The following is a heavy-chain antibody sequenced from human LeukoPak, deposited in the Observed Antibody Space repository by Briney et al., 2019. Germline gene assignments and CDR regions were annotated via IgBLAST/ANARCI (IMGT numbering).Heavy chain of an antibody. CDR2: IYNSGST. CDR1: GGSISSGGHY. J-gene: IGHJ4*02. V-gene: IGHV4-31*03. CDR3: ARENSNSWYLDY. Sequence: ASQTLSLTCTVSGGSISSGGHYWSWIRQHPGKGLEWIGYIYNSGSTNYNPSLKSRVTISVDTSKNQFSLKLSSVTAADTAAYYCARENSNSWYLDYWGQGTLVTVSS. D-gene: IGHD6-13*01.